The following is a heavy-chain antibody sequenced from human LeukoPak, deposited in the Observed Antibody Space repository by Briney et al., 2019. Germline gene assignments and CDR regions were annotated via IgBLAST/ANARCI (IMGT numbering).Heavy chain of an antibody. CDR2: IYSSGST. Sequence: PGGSLRLSCGASGFTNYMSWVRQAPDRGLEWVSGIYSSGSTYYADSVRGRFTISRDKTKNTLFLLMNSLRVEDTALYYCARDLLEPEMAAWGLGTLATVSS. CDR1: GFTNY. CDR3: ARDLLEPEMAA. V-gene: IGHV3-53*01. J-gene: IGHJ5*02. D-gene: IGHD5-24*01.